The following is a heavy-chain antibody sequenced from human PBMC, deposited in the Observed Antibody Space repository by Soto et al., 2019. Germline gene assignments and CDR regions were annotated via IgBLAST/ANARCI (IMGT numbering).Heavy chain of an antibody. D-gene: IGHD1-7*01. CDR3: AKDRVGGTFYTPLGF. Sequence: PGGSLRLSCQASGFNFDNYGMHWVRRAPGKGLEWVAVITYDGSFQYYADSVKGRFTISRDNSKNTLFLHLNTLKPEDTAVYHCAKDRVGGTFYTPLGFWGQGTLVTVSS. CDR2: ITYDGSFQ. V-gene: IGHV3-30*18. CDR1: GFNFDNYG. J-gene: IGHJ4*02.